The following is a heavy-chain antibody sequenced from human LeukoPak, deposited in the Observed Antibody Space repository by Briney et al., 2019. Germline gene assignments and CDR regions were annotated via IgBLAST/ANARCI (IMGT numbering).Heavy chain of an antibody. Sequence: GGSLRLSCAASGFTFSSYAMSWVRQAPGKGLEWVSSISGSGGSTSYADSVKGRFTISRDISTNTLYLQMNSLRAEDTAVYFCARPMVVTALFASDYWSQGTLVTVSS. D-gene: IGHD2-21*02. CDR1: GFTFSSYA. J-gene: IGHJ4*02. CDR3: ARPMVVTALFASDY. CDR2: ISGSGGST. V-gene: IGHV3-23*01.